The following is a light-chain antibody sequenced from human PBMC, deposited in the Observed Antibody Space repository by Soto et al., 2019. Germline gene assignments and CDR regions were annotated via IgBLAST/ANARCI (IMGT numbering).Light chain of an antibody. V-gene: IGKV2-28*01. CDR3: MQALQTPWT. Sequence: DIVMTQSPLSLPVTPGEPASISCRSSQSLLHSNGYKYLDGYLQKPGQSPQLLLYLNINRASGVTDRFSGSGSGADFTLKISRVEAEDVGVYYCMQALQTPWTFGQGTKVEIK. J-gene: IGKJ1*01. CDR1: QSLLHSNGYKY. CDR2: LNI.